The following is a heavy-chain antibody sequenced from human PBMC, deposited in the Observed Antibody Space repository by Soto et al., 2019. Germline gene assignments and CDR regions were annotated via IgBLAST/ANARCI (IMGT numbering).Heavy chain of an antibody. J-gene: IGHJ4*02. D-gene: IGHD6-13*01. CDR1: GFTFSSYA. V-gene: IGHV3-23*01. CDR2: ISGSGGST. CDR3: AKDPPLNIAAAGTSFFDY. Sequence: GESLKISCAASGFTFSSYAMSWVRQAPGKGLEWVSAISGSGGSTYYADSVKGRFTISRDNSKNTLYLQMNSLRAEDTAVYYCAKDPPLNIAAAGTSFFDYWGQGTLVTVSS.